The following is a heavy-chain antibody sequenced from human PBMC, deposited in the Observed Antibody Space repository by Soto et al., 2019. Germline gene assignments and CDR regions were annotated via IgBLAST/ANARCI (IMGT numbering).Heavy chain of an antibody. CDR3: ARDTPRGYSYGSFDY. CDR1: GGSISSGGYY. V-gene: IGHV4-31*03. Sequence: QVQLQESGPGLVKPSQTLSLTCTVSGGSISSGGYYWSWIRQHPGKGLEWIGYIYYSGSTYYNPSLKSRVTTPVDTSKTQFSLKLSSVTAADTAVYYCARDTPRGYSYGSFDYWGQGTLVTVSS. CDR2: IYYSGST. J-gene: IGHJ4*02. D-gene: IGHD5-18*01.